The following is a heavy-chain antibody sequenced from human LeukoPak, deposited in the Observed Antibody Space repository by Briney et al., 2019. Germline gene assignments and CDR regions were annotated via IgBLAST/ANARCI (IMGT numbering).Heavy chain of an antibody. CDR1: GHSISSGYY. CDR3: ARLDHYYDSSGYYLYYFDY. V-gene: IGHV4-38-2*02. CDR2: IYHSGST. Sequence: SETLSLTCTVSGHSISSGYYWGWIRQPPGKGLEWIGSIYHSGSTYYNPSLKSRVTISVDTSKNQFSLKLSSVTAADTAVYYCARLDHYYDSSGYYLYYFDYWGQGTLVTVSS. D-gene: IGHD3-22*01. J-gene: IGHJ4*02.